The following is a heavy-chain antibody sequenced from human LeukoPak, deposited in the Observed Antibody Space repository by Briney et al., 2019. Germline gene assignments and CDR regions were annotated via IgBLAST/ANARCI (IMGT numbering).Heavy chain of an antibody. J-gene: IGHJ3*02. CDR2: ISAYNGNT. Sequence: ASVKVSCKASGYTFTSYGISWVRQAPGQGLEWMGWISAYNGNTNYAQKFQGRVTMTRDTSISTAYMELSRLRSDDTAVYYCAREARAFDIWGQGTMVTVSS. CDR1: GYTFTSYG. CDR3: AREARAFDI. V-gene: IGHV1-18*01.